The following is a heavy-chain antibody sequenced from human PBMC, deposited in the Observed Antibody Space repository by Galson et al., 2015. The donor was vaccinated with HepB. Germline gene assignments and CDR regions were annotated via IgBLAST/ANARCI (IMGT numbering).Heavy chain of an antibody. CDR3: VRGGPVTSRVAFDI. Sequence: SLRLSCAASGFTFSPYWMSWVRQAPGKGLEWVANIKHDGSEKHYVDSVKGRFAISRDNTKNSLSLQMDSLTAEDTAVYYCVRGGPVTSRVAFDIWGQGTKVTVS. CDR1: GFTFSPYW. J-gene: IGHJ3*02. V-gene: IGHV3-7*03. CDR2: IKHDGSEK. D-gene: IGHD4-17*01.